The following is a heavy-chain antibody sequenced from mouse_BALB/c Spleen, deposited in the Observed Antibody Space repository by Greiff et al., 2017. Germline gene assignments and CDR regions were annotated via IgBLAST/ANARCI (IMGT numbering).Heavy chain of an antibody. CDR2: INPYNGDT. J-gene: IGHJ4*01. CDR3: GRSPTLFGSSVPYAMDY. D-gene: IGHD1-1*01. Sequence: VQLQQSGPELVKPGASVKISCKASGYSFTGYFMNWVKQSHGKSLEWIGRINPYNGDTFYNQKFKGKATLTVDKSSSTAHMELLSLTSEDSAVYYCGRSPTLFGSSVPYAMDYWGQGTSVTVSS. V-gene: IGHV1-37*01. CDR1: GYSFTGYF.